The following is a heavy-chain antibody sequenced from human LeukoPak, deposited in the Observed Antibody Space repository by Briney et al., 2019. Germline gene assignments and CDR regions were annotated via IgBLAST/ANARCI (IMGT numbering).Heavy chain of an antibody. V-gene: IGHV4-61*02. CDR1: GGSISSDRFY. Sequence: PSETLSLTCTVSGGSISSDRFYWTWVRQPAGKGLEWIGRIKSSNTNYNPSLKSRVSISLDTSTNQFSLKLSSLTAADTAVYYCARVPDWNYVPDYWGQGTLVTVSS. D-gene: IGHD3-16*01. J-gene: IGHJ4*02. CDR2: IKSSNT. CDR3: ARVPDWNYVPDY.